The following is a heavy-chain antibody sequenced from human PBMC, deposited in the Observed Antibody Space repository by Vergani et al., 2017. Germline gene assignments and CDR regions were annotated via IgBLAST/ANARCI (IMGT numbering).Heavy chain of an antibody. Sequence: EVQLLESGGGLVQPGGSLRLSCAASGFTFSSYAMSWVRQAPGKGLEWVSANSGSGGSTYYADSVKGRFTISRDNSKNTLYLQMNSLRAEDTTVYYCAKGNRQIGYYAFDYWGQGTLVTVSS. CDR3: AKGNRQIGYYAFDY. D-gene: IGHD3-3*01. CDR1: GFTFSSYA. J-gene: IGHJ4*02. CDR2: NSGSGGST. V-gene: IGHV3-23*01.